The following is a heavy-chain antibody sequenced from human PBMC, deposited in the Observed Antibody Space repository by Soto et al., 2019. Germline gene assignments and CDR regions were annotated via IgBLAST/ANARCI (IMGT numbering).Heavy chain of an antibody. CDR2: IYYSGST. J-gene: IGHJ3*02. CDR3: ARISRDDSSGYPMAFDI. CDR1: GGSISSGAYY. Sequence: TSETLSLTCTVSGGSISSGAYYWGWIRQPPGKGLEWIGSIYYSGSTNYNPSLKSRVTISVDTSKNQFSLKLSSVTAADTAVYYCARISRDDSSGYPMAFDIWGQGTMVTVSS. V-gene: IGHV4-61*08. D-gene: IGHD3-22*01.